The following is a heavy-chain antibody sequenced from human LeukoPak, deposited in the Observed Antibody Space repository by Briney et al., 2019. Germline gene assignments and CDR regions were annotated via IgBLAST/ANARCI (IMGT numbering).Heavy chain of an antibody. D-gene: IGHD3-16*02. V-gene: IGHV3-7*01. CDR2: IKQDGSEK. Sequence: PGGSLRLSCAASGFTFSSYWMSWVRQAPGKGLEWVANIKQDGSEKYYVDSVKGRFTISRHNAKNSLYLQLNSLRAEDTAVYYCARVPAGVIGMKDAFDIWGQGTVVTVSS. J-gene: IGHJ3*02. CDR3: ARVPAGVIGMKDAFDI. CDR1: GFTFSSYW.